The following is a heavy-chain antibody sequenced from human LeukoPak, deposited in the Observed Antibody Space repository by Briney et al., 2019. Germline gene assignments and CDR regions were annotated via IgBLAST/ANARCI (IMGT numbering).Heavy chain of an antibody. J-gene: IGHJ4*02. Sequence: GGSLRLSCAASGFTVSSNYTSWVRQAPGKGLEWVSVIYSGGSTYYADSVKGRFTISRDNSKNTLYLQMNSLRAEDTAVYYCARFQGYCSSTSCYPYYFDYWGQGTLVTVSP. D-gene: IGHD2-2*01. CDR2: IYSGGST. V-gene: IGHV3-53*01. CDR3: ARFQGYCSSTSCYPYYFDY. CDR1: GFTVSSNY.